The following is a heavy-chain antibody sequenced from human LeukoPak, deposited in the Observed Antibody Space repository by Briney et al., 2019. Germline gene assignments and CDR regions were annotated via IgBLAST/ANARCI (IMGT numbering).Heavy chain of an antibody. CDR3: ARDPVPNDSSGYFDY. CDR1: GGSISSYY. V-gene: IGHV4-59*01. Sequence: SETLSLTCTVSGGSISSYYWSWIRQPPGKGLEWIGYIYYSGSTNYNPSLKSRVTISVDTSKNQFSLKLSSVTAADTAVYYCARDPVPNDSSGYFDYWGQGTLVTVSS. J-gene: IGHJ4*02. CDR2: IYYSGST. D-gene: IGHD3-22*01.